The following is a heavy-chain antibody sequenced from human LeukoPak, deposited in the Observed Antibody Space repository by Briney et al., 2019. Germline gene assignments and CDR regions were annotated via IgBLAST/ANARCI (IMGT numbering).Heavy chain of an antibody. CDR1: GYSISSDYY. CDR2: IYQSVST. Sequence: SETLSLTCAVSGYSISSDYYWGWIRQPAGKWLEWIGSIYQSVSTYYNPSLKSRVTISVDTSKNQFSLKLSSVTAADTAVYYCARNKSTVTTSRHDAFDIWGQGTMVTVSS. V-gene: IGHV4-38-2*01. D-gene: IGHD4-17*01. CDR3: ARNKSTVTTSRHDAFDI. J-gene: IGHJ3*02.